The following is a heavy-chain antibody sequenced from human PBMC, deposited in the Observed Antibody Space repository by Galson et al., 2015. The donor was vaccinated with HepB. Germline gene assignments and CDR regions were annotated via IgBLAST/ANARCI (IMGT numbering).Heavy chain of an antibody. D-gene: IGHD2-15*01. CDR2: ISSSSSYI. Sequence: VRQAPGRGLEWVSSISSSSSYIYYADSVKGRFTISRDNAKNSLYLQMNSLRAEDTAVYYCERDPASGERMWGQGTLVTVSS. V-gene: IGHV3-21*01. J-gene: IGHJ4*02. CDR3: ERDPASGERM.